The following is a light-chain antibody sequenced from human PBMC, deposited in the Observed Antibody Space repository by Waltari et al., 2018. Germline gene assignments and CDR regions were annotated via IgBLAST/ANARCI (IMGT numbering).Light chain of an antibody. Sequence: ITCRASQSISSWLAWYQQKPGKAPKLLIYKASNLENGVPSRFSGSGSGTEFTLTISSLQPDDFATYYCQQYNSYWTFGPGTKVEIK. CDR2: KAS. CDR1: QSISSW. CDR3: QQYNSYWT. V-gene: IGKV1-5*03. J-gene: IGKJ1*01.